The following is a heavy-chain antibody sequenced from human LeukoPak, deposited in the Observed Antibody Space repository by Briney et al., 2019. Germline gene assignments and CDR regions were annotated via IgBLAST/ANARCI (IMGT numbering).Heavy chain of an antibody. J-gene: IGHJ4*02. CDR1: GFTFSSYW. CDR2: IKQDGSEK. Sequence: GGSLRLSCAASGFTFSSYWMSWVRQAPGKGLEWVANIKQDGSEKYYVDSVKGRFTISRDNAKNSLYLQMNSLRAEDTAVYYCARIPHHPAAGTDFDYWGQGTLVTVSS. CDR3: ARIPHHPAAGTDFDY. D-gene: IGHD6-13*01. V-gene: IGHV3-7*01.